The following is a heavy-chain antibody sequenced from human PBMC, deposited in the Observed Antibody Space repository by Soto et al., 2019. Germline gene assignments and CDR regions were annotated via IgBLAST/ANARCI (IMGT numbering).Heavy chain of an antibody. CDR1: GGSISSYY. J-gene: IGHJ5*02. D-gene: IGHD3-3*01. Sequence: PSETLSLTCTVSGGSISSYYWSWIRQPPGKGLEWIGYIYYSGSTNYNPSLKSRVTISVDTSKNQFSLKLSSVTAADTAVYYCARDRDFWSGYYLYNWFDPWGQGTLVTVSS. V-gene: IGHV4-59*01. CDR2: IYYSGST. CDR3: ARDRDFWSGYYLYNWFDP.